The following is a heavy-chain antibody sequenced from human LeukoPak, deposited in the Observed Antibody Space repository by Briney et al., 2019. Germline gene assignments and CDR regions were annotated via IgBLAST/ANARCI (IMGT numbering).Heavy chain of an antibody. J-gene: IGHJ4*02. CDR3: ARRSSWSNFDF. CDR2: IYYSGST. CDR1: GGSISSSSYY. Sequence: SETLSLTCTVSGGSISSSSYYWGWIRQPPGKGLEWIGSIYYSGSTYYNPSLKSRVTISVDTSKNQFSLKLSSVTAADTAVYYCARRSSWSNFDFWGQGTLVTVSS. D-gene: IGHD6-13*01. V-gene: IGHV4-39*07.